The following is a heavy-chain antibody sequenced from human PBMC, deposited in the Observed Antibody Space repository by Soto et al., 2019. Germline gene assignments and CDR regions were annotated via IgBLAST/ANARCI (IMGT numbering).Heavy chain of an antibody. V-gene: IGHV1-18*01. CDR2: ISAYNGNT. CDR1: GYTFSSYG. J-gene: IGHJ6*04. Sequence: QVQLVQSGAEVKKPGASVKVSCKASGYTFSSYGISWVRQAPGQGLEWMGWISAYNGNTNFAQKLQGRVAMPTDTTTRPAYMELGSPISNDTAVYYCARDAVRGVIETYYYYNLDVWGKGTTVTVSS. D-gene: IGHD3-10*01. CDR3: ARDAVRGVIETYYYYNLDV.